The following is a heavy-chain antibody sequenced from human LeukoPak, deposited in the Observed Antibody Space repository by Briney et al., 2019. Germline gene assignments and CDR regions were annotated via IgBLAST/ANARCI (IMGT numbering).Heavy chain of an antibody. CDR2: ISGSGGST. CDR1: GFTFSSYA. D-gene: IGHD3-22*01. CDR3: AKCATMIVVVSPLDY. Sequence: PGGSLRLSCAASGFTFSSYAMSWVRQAPGKGLEWVSAISGSGGSTYYADSVKGRFTISRDNSKNKLYLQMNSLRAEDTAVYYCAKCATMIVVVSPLDYWGQGTLVTVSS. V-gene: IGHV3-23*01. J-gene: IGHJ4*02.